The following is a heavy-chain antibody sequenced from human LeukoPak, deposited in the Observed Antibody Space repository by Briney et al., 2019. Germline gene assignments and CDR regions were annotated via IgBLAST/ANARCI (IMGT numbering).Heavy chain of an antibody. CDR1: GGSISSSSYY. J-gene: IGHJ4*02. Sequence: SETLSLTCTVSGGSISSSSYYWGWIRQPPGKGLEWIGSIYYSGRTYYNPSFKSRVTISVDTSKNQFSLKLSSVTAADTAVYYCARALLSGWIRHFDYWGQGTLVTVSS. CDR2: IYYSGRT. V-gene: IGHV4-39*01. CDR3: ARALLSGWIRHFDY. D-gene: IGHD6-19*01.